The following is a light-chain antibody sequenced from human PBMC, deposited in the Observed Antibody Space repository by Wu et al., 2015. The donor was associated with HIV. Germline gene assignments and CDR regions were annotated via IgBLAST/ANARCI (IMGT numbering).Light chain of an antibody. V-gene: IGKV1-9*01. CDR1: QDITSY. J-gene: IGKJ2*01. CDR3: QQVNSFPYT. CDR2: SAS. Sequence: IQLTQSPSSLSASVGDRVTITCRASQDITSYLAWYQQKPGKAPKLLIDSASSLQSGVSSRFSGSGSGTDFTLTISSLQAEDFATYYCQQVNSFPYTFGQGTKLETK.